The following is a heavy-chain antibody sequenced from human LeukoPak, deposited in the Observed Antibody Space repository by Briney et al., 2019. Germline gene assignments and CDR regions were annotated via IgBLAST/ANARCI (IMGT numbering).Heavy chain of an antibody. Sequence: SETLSLTCAVSGGSISSGGYSWSWIQQPPGKGLEWIGYIYHSGSTYYNPSLKSRVTISVDRSKNQFSLKLSSVTAADTAVYYCARGPSYEYWGQGTLVTVSS. CDR1: GGSISSGGYS. CDR3: ARGPSYEY. CDR2: IYHSGST. V-gene: IGHV4-30-2*01. J-gene: IGHJ4*02. D-gene: IGHD5-12*01.